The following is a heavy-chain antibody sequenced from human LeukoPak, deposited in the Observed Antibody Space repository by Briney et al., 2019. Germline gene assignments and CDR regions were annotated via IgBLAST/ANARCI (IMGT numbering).Heavy chain of an antibody. V-gene: IGHV3-30*14. D-gene: IGHD4-23*01. CDR3: ARDTSNDYGGNSAFDY. CDR2: ISYDGSNK. J-gene: IGHJ4*02. CDR1: GFTFSSYA. Sequence: GGSLRLSCAASGFTFSSYAMHLVRQAPGKGLEWVAVISYDGSNKYYADSVKGRFTISRDNSKNTLYLQMNSLRAEDTAVYYCARDTSNDYGGNSAFDYWGQGTLVTVSS.